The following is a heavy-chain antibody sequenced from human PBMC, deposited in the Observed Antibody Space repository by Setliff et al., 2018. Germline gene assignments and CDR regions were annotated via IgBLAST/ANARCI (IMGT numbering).Heavy chain of an antibody. CDR3: ARGRSNFWGYYFDY. Sequence: PGGSLRLSCAASGFTFSSYWMSWIRQAPGKGLEWVSYISRGGNTIYYADSVKGRFTISRDNARDSLFLQMNTLRAADTAVYYCARGRSNFWGYYFDYWGQGTLVTVSS. D-gene: IGHD3-3*01. V-gene: IGHV3-11*04. J-gene: IGHJ4*02. CDR1: GFTFSSYW. CDR2: ISRGGNTI.